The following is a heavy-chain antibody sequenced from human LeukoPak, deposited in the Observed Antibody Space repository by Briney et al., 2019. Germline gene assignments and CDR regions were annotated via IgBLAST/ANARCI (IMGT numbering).Heavy chain of an antibody. D-gene: IGHD3-10*01. CDR3: ARHGAGSYYYGSGSYFGY. CDR2: IYSDGST. J-gene: IGHJ4*02. Sequence: PGGSLRLSCAASGFTFSSYSMNWVRQAPGKGLEWVSVIYSDGSTYYADSVKGRFTISRDNSKNTVYLQMNSLRAEDTAVYYCARHGAGSYYYGSGSYFGYWGQGTLVTVSS. V-gene: IGHV3-66*04. CDR1: GFTFSSYS.